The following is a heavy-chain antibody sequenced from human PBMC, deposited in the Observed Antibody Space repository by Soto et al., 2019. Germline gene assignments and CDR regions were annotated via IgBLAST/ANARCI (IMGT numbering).Heavy chain of an antibody. Sequence: PSETLSLTCTVSGGSIRSGGYYWSWVRQNPRRGLEWIGNIYYSGNTYYNPSLKSRLTISVDTSKSQFSLNPSSVTAADTAVYYCARDRLMATAGTARHYFGLDVWGQGTTVTVSS. V-gene: IGHV4-31*03. CDR2: IYYSGNT. J-gene: IGHJ6*02. CDR3: ARDRLMATAGTARHYFGLDV. D-gene: IGHD5-18*01. CDR1: GGSIRSGGYY.